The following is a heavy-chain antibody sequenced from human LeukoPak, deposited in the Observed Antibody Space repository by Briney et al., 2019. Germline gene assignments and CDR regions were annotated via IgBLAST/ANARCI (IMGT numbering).Heavy chain of an antibody. CDR1: GFTFSSYS. Sequence: GGSLRLSCAASGFTFSSYSMNWVRQAPGKGLEWVSAISGSGGSTYYADSVKGRFTISRDNSKNTLYLQMNSLRAEDTAVYYCANRYCSSTSCPYYFDYWGQGTLVTVSS. CDR3: ANRYCSSTSCPYYFDY. D-gene: IGHD2-2*01. J-gene: IGHJ4*02. CDR2: ISGSGGST. V-gene: IGHV3-23*01.